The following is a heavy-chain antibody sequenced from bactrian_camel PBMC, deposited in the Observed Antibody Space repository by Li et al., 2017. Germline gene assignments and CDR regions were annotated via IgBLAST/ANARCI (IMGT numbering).Heavy chain of an antibody. CDR3: AARSWHGICNSDYLLTGD. V-gene: IGHV3S59*01. CDR1: GYIRSSYS. D-gene: IGHD1*01. Sequence: DVQLVESGGGSVQAGGSLRLSCAASGYIRSSYSMAWFRQGPGKERVAIALLDPAGGTWYTSSLEGRIIISKDSAGNTLYLQMNSLKPDDTAAYYCAARSWHGICNSDYLLTGDWGRGTQVTVS. J-gene: IGHJ4*01. CDR2: LLDPAGGT.